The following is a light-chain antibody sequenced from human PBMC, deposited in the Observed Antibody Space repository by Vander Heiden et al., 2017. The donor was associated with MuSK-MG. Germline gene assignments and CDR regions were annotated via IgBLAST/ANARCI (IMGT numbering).Light chain of an antibody. CDR2: DVT. Sequence: QSALAHPAPVSGPPRQSITISCTGTSSDVGSYNLVSWYQQYPGKAPKLMIYDVTKRPSGVSNRFSGSKSGEEGSRKISGLGTQEEAHDYCCSSEGRRDLVVFGGGTKLTVL. V-gene: IGLV2-23*02. CDR3: CSSEGRRDLVV. J-gene: IGLJ2*01. CDR1: SSDVGSYNL.